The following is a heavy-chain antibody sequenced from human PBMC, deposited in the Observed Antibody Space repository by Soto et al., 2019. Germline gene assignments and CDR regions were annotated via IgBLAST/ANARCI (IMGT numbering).Heavy chain of an antibody. Sequence: GASVKVSCTASGYSFTSKGISWVRQAPGQGLEWMGWISAYNGNRNYAQKFQGRVTMTTDTSTSTAYMELRSLRSDDTAVYYCARGTILAYYYYGMDVWGQGTTVTVSS. CDR1: GYSFTSKG. V-gene: IGHV1-18*01. CDR3: ARGTILAYYYYGMDV. D-gene: IGHD2-15*01. J-gene: IGHJ6*02. CDR2: ISAYNGNR.